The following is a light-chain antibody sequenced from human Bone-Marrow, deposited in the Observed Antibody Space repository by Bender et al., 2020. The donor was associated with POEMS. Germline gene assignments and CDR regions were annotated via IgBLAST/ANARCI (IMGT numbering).Light chain of an antibody. CDR3: SSYTTSNTLL. Sequence: QSALTQPASVSGSPGQSITISCTGTSSDIGGYSYVSWYQQHPGKAPKLMIYEVSNRPSGVSYRFSGSKSGNTASLTISALQAEDEADYYCSSYTTSNTLLFGGGTKLTVL. CDR1: SSDIGGYSY. CDR2: EVS. J-gene: IGLJ2*01. V-gene: IGLV2-14*01.